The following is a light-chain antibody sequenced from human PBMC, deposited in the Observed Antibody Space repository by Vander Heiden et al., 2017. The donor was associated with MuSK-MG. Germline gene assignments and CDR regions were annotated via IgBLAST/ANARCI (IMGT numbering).Light chain of an antibody. CDR3: MQGTHVPRS. V-gene: IGKV2-30*01. Sequence: DVVMTQSPLSLPVTLGQPASISCRSSHSLVNRHGNTYLTWFQQRPGQSPRRLIYEVSNRDSGVPDRFSGSGSGTDFTLKISRVEADDVAIYYCMQGTHVPRSFGQGTKLEIK. CDR2: EVS. CDR1: HSLVNRHGNTY. J-gene: IGKJ2*03.